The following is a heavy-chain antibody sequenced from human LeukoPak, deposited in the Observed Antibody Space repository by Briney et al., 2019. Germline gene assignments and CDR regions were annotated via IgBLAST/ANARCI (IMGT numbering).Heavy chain of an antibody. J-gene: IGHJ4*02. CDR2: IYPGDSDT. V-gene: IGHV5-51*01. CDR1: GYSFTSYW. Sequence: GESLKISCKGSGYSFTSYWIGWVRQMPGKGLEWMGIIYPGDSDTRYSPSFQGQVTISADKSISTAYLQWSSLKASDTAMYYCARQRPYDFWSGSYYFDYWGQGTLVTVSS. CDR3: ARQRPYDFWSGSYYFDY. D-gene: IGHD3-3*01.